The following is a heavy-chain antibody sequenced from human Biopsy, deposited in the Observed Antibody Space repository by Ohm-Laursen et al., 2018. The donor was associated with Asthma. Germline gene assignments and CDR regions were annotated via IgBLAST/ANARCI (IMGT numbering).Heavy chain of an antibody. CDR1: GYTFNSAG. J-gene: IGHJ6*02. D-gene: IGHD3-10*01. Sequence: AASVKVSCKTSGYTFNSAGITWVRQAPGQGLEWMGWIRVYNGNTKVAQKLQDRVTMITDTSTSTAYMELRSLRSDDTAVYFCARAVDYSHYYGIDVWGQGTTVTVS. V-gene: IGHV1-18*01. CDR3: ARAVDYSHYYGIDV. CDR2: IRVYNGNT.